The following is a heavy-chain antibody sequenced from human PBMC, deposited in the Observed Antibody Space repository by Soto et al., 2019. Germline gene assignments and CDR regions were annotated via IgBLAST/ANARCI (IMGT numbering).Heavy chain of an antibody. CDR1: GLSLNSLW. CDR2: INGNGRST. D-gene: IGHD1-20*01. Sequence: EVQLVESGGGLVQPGGSLRLSCAATGLSLNSLWMYWIRQSPGGGLQWISGINGNGRSTRYVHSVSGRFTISRDNAQNTLYLQMNSLRAEDTAIYYCASYNWPATSDYWGQGTPVTLSS. V-gene: IGHV3-74*01. J-gene: IGHJ4*02. CDR3: ASYNWPATSDY.